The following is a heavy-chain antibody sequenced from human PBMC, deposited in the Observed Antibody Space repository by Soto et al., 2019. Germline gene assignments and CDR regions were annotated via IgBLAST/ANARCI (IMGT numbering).Heavy chain of an antibody. CDR1: GFTFSIYA. D-gene: IGHD1-1*01. Sequence: GGSLRLSCAASGFTFSIYAMTWVRQAPGKGLEWVSRIRGGVGITSYADSVKGRVTISRDNSKNTVFLQINSLRAEDTAVYFCAKLESNRFEYWGKGTLVTVS. V-gene: IGHV3-23*01. CDR2: IRGGVGIT. CDR3: AKLESNRFEY. J-gene: IGHJ4*02.